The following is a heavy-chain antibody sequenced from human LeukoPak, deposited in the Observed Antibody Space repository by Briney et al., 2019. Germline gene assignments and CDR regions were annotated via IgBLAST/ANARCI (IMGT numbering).Heavy chain of an antibody. J-gene: IGHJ4*02. CDR1: GFTFSSYA. D-gene: IGHD3-10*01. V-gene: IGHV3-30-3*01. Sequence: GRSLRLSCAASGFTFSSYAMHWVRQAPGKGLEWVAVISYDGSNKYYADSVKGRFTISRDNSKNTLYPQMNSLRAEDTAVYYCARELWFGELSSADLAYWGQGTLVTVSS. CDR2: ISYDGSNK. CDR3: ARELWFGELSSADLAY.